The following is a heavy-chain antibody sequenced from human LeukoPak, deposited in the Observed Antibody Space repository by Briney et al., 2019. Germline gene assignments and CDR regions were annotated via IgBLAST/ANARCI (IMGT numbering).Heavy chain of an antibody. CDR2: IRYDGSNK. J-gene: IGHJ6*03. CDR1: GFTFSSYG. V-gene: IGHV3-30*02. CDR3: AKGSAAIRNYYYMDV. D-gene: IGHD2-2*02. Sequence: GGSLRLSCAASGFTFSSYGMHWVRQAPGKGLVWVAFIRYDGSNKCSADSVKGRFTISRDNSKNTLYLQMNSLRAEDTAVYYCAKGSAAIRNYYYMDVWGKGTTVTVSS.